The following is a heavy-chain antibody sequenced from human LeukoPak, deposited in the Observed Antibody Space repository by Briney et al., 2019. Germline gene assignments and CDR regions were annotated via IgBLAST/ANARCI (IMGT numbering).Heavy chain of an antibody. Sequence: GGSLRLSCATSGSTFSTSWMNWVRQAPGKGLEWVANIKDDGTKIYHLDSVKGRFTISRDNAKNSLYLQMNSLRAEDTAIYYCVRDVGISSPLWGQGTLVTVPS. CDR1: GSTFSTSW. D-gene: IGHD6-6*01. CDR2: IKDDGTKI. V-gene: IGHV3-7*01. J-gene: IGHJ4*02. CDR3: VRDVGISSPL.